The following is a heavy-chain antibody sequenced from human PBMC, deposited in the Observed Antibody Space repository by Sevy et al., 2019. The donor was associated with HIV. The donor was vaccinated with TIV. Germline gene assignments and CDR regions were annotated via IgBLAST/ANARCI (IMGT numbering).Heavy chain of an antibody. V-gene: IGHV3-23*01. CDR1: GFTFSSYA. J-gene: IGHJ3*02. CDR2: ISGSGGST. Sequence: GGSLRLSCAASGFTFSSYAMSWVRQAPGKGLEWVSAISGSGGSTYYADSVKGRFTISRDNSKNTLYLQMNSLRAEDTAGYYCAKAVPMIVEPLGAFDIWGQGTMVTVSS. D-gene: IGHD3-22*01. CDR3: AKAVPMIVEPLGAFDI.